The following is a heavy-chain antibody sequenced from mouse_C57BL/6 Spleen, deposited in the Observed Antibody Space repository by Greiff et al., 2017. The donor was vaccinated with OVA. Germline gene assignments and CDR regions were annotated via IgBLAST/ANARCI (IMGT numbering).Heavy chain of an antibody. CDR1: GYAFSSSW. CDR3: ARSGYSNYAWFAY. J-gene: IGHJ3*01. D-gene: IGHD2-5*01. CDR2: IYPGDGDT. V-gene: IGHV1-82*01. Sequence: VQLQQSGPELVKPGASVKISCKASGYAFSSSWMNWVKQRPGKGLEWIGRIYPGDGDTNYNGKFKGKATLTSDKSSSTAYMQLSSLTSEDSAVYFCARSGYSNYAWFAYWGQGTLVTVSA.